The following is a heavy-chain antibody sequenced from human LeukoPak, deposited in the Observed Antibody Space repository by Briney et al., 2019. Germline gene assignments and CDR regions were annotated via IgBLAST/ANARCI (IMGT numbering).Heavy chain of an antibody. CDR3: ARDRCSSGSCYFDY. V-gene: IGHV3-48*02. J-gene: IGHJ4*02. D-gene: IGHD2-15*01. CDR1: GFTFSTYN. Sequence: GGSLRLSCAVSGFTFSTYNMNWVRQAPGKGLEWVSHISSDSSTIYYADSVKGRFTISRDNAKNSLCLQMNSLRNEDTAVYYCARDRCSSGSCYFDYWGQGTLVTVSS. CDR2: ISSDSSTI.